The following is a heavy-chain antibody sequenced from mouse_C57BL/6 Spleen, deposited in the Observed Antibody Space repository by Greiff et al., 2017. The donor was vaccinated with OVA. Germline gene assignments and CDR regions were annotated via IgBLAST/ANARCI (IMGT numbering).Heavy chain of an antibody. CDR3: ARDQPYYYAMDY. Sequence: EVQRVESGPGLVKPSQSLSLTCSVTGYSITSGYYWNWIRQFPGNKLEWMGYISYDGSNNYNPSLKNRISITRDTSKNQFFLKLNSVTTEDTATYYCARDQPYYYAMDYWGQGTSVTVSS. CDR1: GYSITSGYY. V-gene: IGHV3-6*01. D-gene: IGHD6-1*01. J-gene: IGHJ4*01. CDR2: ISYDGSN.